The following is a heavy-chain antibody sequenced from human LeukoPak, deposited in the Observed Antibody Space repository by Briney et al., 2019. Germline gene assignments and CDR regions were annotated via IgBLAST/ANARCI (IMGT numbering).Heavy chain of an antibody. Sequence: SETLSLTCTVSGVSVSSDNYYWNWIRQPAGKGLEWIGRIYASGTTNYNPSLKSRITISVDTSKNQFSLKLSSVTAADTAVYYCARDVRSSSWYGYYYYYYMDVWGKGTTVTVSS. CDR1: GVSVSSDNYY. J-gene: IGHJ6*03. D-gene: IGHD6-13*01. V-gene: IGHV4-61*02. CDR2: IYASGTT. CDR3: ARDVRSSSWYGYYYYYYMDV.